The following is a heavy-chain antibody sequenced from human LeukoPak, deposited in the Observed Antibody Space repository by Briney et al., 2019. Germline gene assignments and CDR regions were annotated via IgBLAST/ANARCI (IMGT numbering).Heavy chain of an antibody. CDR3: ARGGVGGYCSGGSCPEDYYYYMDV. V-gene: IGHV1-2*02. D-gene: IGHD2-15*01. J-gene: IGHJ6*03. CDR1: GYTFTGYY. CDR2: INPNSGGT. Sequence: ASVKVSCKASGYTFTGYYMHWVRQAPGQGLEWMGWINPNSGGTNYAQKFQGRVTMTRDTSISTAYMELSRLRSDDTAVYYCARGGVGGYCSGGSCPEDYYYYMDVWGKGTTVTISS.